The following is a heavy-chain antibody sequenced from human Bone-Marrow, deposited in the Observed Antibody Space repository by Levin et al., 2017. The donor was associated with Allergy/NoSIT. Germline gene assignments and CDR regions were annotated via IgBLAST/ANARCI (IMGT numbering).Heavy chain of an antibody. V-gene: IGHV3-15*01. D-gene: IGHD3-22*01. CDR3: TTGYDSSGVDNY. CDR1: GFTFSNAW. Sequence: GESLKISCAASGFTFSNAWMSWVRQAPGKGLEWVGRIKSKTDGGTTDYAAPVKGRFTISRDDSKNTLYLQMNSLKTEDTAVYYCTTGYDSSGVDNYWGQGTLVTVSS. J-gene: IGHJ4*02. CDR2: IKSKTDGGTT.